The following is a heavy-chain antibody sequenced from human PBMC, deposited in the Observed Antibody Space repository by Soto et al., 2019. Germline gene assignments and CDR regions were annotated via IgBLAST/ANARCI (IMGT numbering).Heavy chain of an antibody. CDR2: IIPIFGTA. V-gene: IGHV1-69*06. CDR1: GGTFSSYA. CDR3: AREYYYDSSGYASDAFDI. Sequence: SLKVSCKASGGTFSSYAISWVRQAPGQGLEWMGGIIPIFGTANYAQKFQGRVTITAGKSTSTAYMELSSLRSEDTAVYYCAREYYYDSSGYASDAFDIWGQGXMVTV. J-gene: IGHJ3*02. D-gene: IGHD3-22*01.